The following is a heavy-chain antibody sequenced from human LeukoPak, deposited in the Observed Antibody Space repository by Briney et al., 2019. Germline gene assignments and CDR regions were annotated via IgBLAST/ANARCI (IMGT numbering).Heavy chain of an antibody. CDR1: DDSFSTHY. V-gene: IGHV4-59*11. CDR2: ISSIAST. CDR3: ARDPTTVTKGFDI. Sequence: SETLSLTCSVSDDSFSTHYWTWSRQPPGKGLEWIGYISSIASTNYNPSLKSRVTISVDTSKNQFSLKITSVTAADTAVYYCARDPTTVTKGFDIWGQGTMVTVSS. J-gene: IGHJ3*02. D-gene: IGHD4-17*01.